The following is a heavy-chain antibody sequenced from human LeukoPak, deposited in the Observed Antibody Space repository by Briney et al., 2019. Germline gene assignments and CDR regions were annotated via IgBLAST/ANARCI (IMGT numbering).Heavy chain of an antibody. V-gene: IGHV1-18*01. CDR1: GYTFDTYT. J-gene: IGHJ4*02. CDR3: ARSGMVLRYFDWSLDD. CDR2: INPYNGYR. D-gene: IGHD3-9*01. Sequence: ALVKVSCKASGYTFDTYTITWVRQAPGQGLEWMGWINPYNGYRNYAQKLQGRVTMTTDTSTSTAYMELRSLSSDDTAVYYCARSGMVLRYFDWSLDDWGQGTLVTVSS.